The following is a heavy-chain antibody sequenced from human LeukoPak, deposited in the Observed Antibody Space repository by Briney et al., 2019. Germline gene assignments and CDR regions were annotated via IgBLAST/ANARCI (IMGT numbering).Heavy chain of an antibody. D-gene: IGHD2-2*01. CDR2: IWYDGSNK. Sequence: PGRSLRLSCAASGFTFSSYGMHWVRQAPGKGLEWVAVIWYDGSNKYYADSVKGRFTISRDNSKNTLYLQMNSLRAEDTAVYYCARVKYCSTNSCYASFDYWGQGTLVTVSS. J-gene: IGHJ4*02. V-gene: IGHV3-33*01. CDR1: GFTFSSYG. CDR3: ARVKYCSTNSCYASFDY.